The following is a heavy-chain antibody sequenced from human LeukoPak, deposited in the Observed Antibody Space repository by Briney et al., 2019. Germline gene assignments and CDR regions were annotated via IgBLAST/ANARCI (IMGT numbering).Heavy chain of an antibody. V-gene: IGHV3-23*01. Sequence: GGSLRLSCVASGFTLRSYVMNWVRQTPGKGLEWVSSISGSGDSTFYADSVKGRFSISRDNSKNTLYLQVNSLRAEDTAVYYCARDLIVGTTIRYYFDYWGQGTLVTVSS. CDR3: ARDLIVGTTIRYYFDY. CDR2: ISGSGDST. CDR1: GFTLRSYV. J-gene: IGHJ4*02. D-gene: IGHD1-26*01.